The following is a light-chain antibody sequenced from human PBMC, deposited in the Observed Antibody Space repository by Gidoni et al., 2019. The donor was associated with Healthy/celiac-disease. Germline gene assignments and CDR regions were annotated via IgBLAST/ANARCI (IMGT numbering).Light chain of an antibody. CDR2: AAS. J-gene: IGKJ1*01. Sequence: IQLTQSPSSLSASLGDRVTFTCRASQGISNYLAWYQQKPGKVPKLLIYAASTLQSGVPSRFRGSGSGTDFTLTISSLQPEDVATYYCQKYNSAPWTFGQGTKVEIK. CDR1: QGISNY. CDR3: QKYNSAPWT. V-gene: IGKV1-27*01.